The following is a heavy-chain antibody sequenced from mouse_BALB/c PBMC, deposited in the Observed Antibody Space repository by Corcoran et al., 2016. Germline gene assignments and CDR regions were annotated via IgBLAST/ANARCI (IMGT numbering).Heavy chain of an antibody. V-gene: IGHV14-3*02. CDR1: GFNIKDTY. CDR3: ARAGYGPYSMDY. Sequence: EDQLQPSGAALVKPGASVKLSCTASGFNIKDTYMHWVKQRPEQGLEWIGRIDPANGNTKYDPKFQGKATITADTSSNTAYLQLSSLTSEDTAVYYCARAGYGPYSMDYWGHGPSVTVSS. D-gene: IGHD2-10*02. J-gene: IGHJ4*01. CDR2: IDPANGNT.